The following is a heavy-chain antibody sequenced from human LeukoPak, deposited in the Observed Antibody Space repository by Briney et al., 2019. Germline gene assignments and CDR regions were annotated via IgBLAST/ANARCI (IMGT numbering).Heavy chain of an antibody. CDR3: AKTLYIAAAPGGFDY. J-gene: IGHJ4*02. V-gene: IGHV1-18*01. CDR1: GYTFTSYG. Sequence: ASVKVSCKASGYTFTSYGISWVRQAPGQGLEWMGWISAYNGYTNYAQNLQGRVTMTRDTSTGTAYMELSRLRSDDTAVYYCAKTLYIAAAPGGFDYWGQGTLVAVSS. CDR2: ISAYNGYT. D-gene: IGHD6-13*01.